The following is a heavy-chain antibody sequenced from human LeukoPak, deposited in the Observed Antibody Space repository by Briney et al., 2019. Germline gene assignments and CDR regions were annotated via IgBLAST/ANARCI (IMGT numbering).Heavy chain of an antibody. CDR1: GGSISSYY. CDR3: ARTDEDYCSSTSCPDAFDI. Sequence: PSETLSLTCTVSGGSISSYYWSWIRQPPGKGLEWIGYIYYSGSTNYNPSLKSRVTISVDTSKNQFSQKLSSVTAADTAVYYCARTDEDYCSSTSCPDAFDIWGQGTMVTVSS. D-gene: IGHD2-2*01. J-gene: IGHJ3*02. CDR2: IYYSGST. V-gene: IGHV4-59*01.